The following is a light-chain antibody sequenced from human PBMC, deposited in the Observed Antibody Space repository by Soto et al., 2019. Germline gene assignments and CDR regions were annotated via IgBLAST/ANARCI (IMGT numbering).Light chain of an antibody. Sequence: VMTQSPATLSVSLRERATLSCRVRQSLSTTYLAWYQQKPGKAPRLLIYDASNRATGIPARFSGSGSGTDFTLTISSLEPGDFAIYYCQQRSNWPWTFGQGTKVDIK. CDR1: QSLSTTY. CDR3: QQRSNWPWT. J-gene: IGKJ1*01. CDR2: DAS. V-gene: IGKV3D-20*02.